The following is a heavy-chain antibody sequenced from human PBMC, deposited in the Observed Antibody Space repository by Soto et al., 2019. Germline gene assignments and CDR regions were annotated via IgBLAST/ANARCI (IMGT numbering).Heavy chain of an antibody. J-gene: IGHJ4*02. D-gene: IGHD5-18*01. CDR3: AKSSAMFTQWLDY. V-gene: IGHV3-23*01. CDR2: VGGGDGTT. CDR1: GFTFSIYA. Sequence: PGGSLRLSCAASGFTFSIYAMSWVRQAPGEGLEWVSAVGGGDGTTYHAESVKGRFTISRDDSKNTLYLQMNSLRPEDSAVYYCAKSSAMFTQWLDYWGQGALVTVSS.